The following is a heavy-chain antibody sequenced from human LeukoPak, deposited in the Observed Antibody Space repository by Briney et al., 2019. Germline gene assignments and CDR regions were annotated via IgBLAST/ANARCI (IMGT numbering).Heavy chain of an antibody. CDR2: ISAYNGNT. J-gene: IGHJ3*02. V-gene: IGHV1-18*01. CDR1: GYTFTSYG. D-gene: IGHD3-16*02. CDR3: ARDKYRVDAFDI. Sequence: EASVKVSCKASGYTFTSYGISWVRQAPGQGLEWMGWISAYNGNTNYAQKLQGRVTMTTDTSTSTAYMELRSLRSDDAAVYYCARDKYRVDAFDIWGQGTMVTVSS.